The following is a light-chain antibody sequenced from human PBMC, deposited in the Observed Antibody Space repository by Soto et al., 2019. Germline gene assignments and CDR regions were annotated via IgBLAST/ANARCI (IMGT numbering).Light chain of an antibody. CDR1: QSLITW. CDR2: KAS. V-gene: IGKV1-5*03. J-gene: IGKJ4*01. Sequence: DIQMTQSPTTLSASVGDRVTITCRASQSLITWLAWYQQKPGKAPKLLIHKASSLGSGVPSRFSGSGSGTEFTLIISSLQPDDFATYYCQQYNAYPLTFGGGTKGEIK. CDR3: QQYNAYPLT.